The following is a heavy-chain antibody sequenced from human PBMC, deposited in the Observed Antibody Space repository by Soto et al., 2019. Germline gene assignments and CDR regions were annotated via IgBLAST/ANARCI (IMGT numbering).Heavy chain of an antibody. D-gene: IGHD2-21*02. CDR1: GGSTSSSSYY. CDR3: ARLVVVTAIPYYYYGMDV. V-gene: IGHV4-39*01. CDR2: IYYSGST. Sequence: SETLSLTCTVSGGSTSSSSYYWGWIRQPPGKGLEWIGSIYYSGSTYYNPSLKSRVTISVDTSKNQFSLKLSSVTAADTAVYYCARLVVVTAIPYYYYGMDVWGQGTTVTVSS. J-gene: IGHJ6*02.